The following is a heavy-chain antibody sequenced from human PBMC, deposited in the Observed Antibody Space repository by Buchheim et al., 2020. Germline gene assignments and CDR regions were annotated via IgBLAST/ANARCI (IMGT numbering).Heavy chain of an antibody. D-gene: IGHD2-2*01. CDR3: AKSGSNTSYYYGMDV. CDR1: GFTFDSYG. J-gene: IGHJ6*02. CDR2: ISNDGSST. Sequence: QVQLVESGGGVVQPGRSLRLSCAASGFTFDSYGIHWVRQAPGKGLEWVALISNDGSSTYNVDSVKGRFTISRDNSKNTLYLQLNSLGAEDTAVYYCAKSGSNTSYYYGMDVWGQGTT. V-gene: IGHV3-30*18.